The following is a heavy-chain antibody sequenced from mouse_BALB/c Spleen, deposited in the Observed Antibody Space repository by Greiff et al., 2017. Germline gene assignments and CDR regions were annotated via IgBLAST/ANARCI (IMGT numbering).Heavy chain of an antibody. D-gene: IGHD1-1*01. V-gene: IGHV5-6-5*01. CDR2: ISSGGST. J-gene: IGHJ2*01. CDR1: GFTFSSYA. Sequence: VQLVESGGGLVKPGGSLKLSCAASGFTFSSYAMSWVRQTPEKRLEWVASISSGGSTYYPDSVKGRFTISRDNARNILYLQMSSLRSEDTAMYYCAREKDYGSSFPFDYWGQGTTLTVSS. CDR3: AREKDYGSSFPFDY.